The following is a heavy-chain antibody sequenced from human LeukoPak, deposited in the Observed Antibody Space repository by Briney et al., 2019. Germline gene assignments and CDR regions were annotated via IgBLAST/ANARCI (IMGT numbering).Heavy chain of an antibody. CDR3: AKDGEGVVVVAATPLSFDY. D-gene: IGHD2-15*01. Sequence: PGGSLRLSCAASGFTFSSYAMSWVRQAPGKGLEWVSAISGSGGSTYYADSVKGRFTISRDNSKNTLYLQMNSLRAEDTAVYYCAKDGEGVVVVAATPLSFDYWGQGTLVTVSS. CDR2: ISGSGGST. J-gene: IGHJ4*02. CDR1: GFTFSSYA. V-gene: IGHV3-23*01.